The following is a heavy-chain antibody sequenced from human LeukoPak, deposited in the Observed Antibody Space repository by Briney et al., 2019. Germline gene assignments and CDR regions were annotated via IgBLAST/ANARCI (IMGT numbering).Heavy chain of an antibody. CDR2: INPNSGGT. D-gene: IGHD2-2*01. CDR1: GYTFTDYY. J-gene: IGHJ5*02. V-gene: IGHV1-2*02. CDR3: ARSLFGGPAANNWFDP. Sequence: GSSVTVSYMASGYTFTDYYMHWLRQAPGQGGAGMGWINPNSGGTNYPQKFQGRVTMTRDTSISTAYMELSRLRSDDSAAYYCARSLFGGPAANNWFDPWGEGNLVTVSS.